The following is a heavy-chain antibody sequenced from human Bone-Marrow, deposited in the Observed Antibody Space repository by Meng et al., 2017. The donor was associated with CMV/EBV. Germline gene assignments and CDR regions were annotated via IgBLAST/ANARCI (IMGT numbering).Heavy chain of an antibody. CDR2: IKQDGSEK. CDR3: AREDGGDVVVIEQYFLH. V-gene: IGHV3-7*01. Sequence: GESLKISCAASGFTFSSYWMSWVRQAPGKGLEWVANIKQDGSEKYYVDSVKGRFTISRDNAKNSLYLQMNSLRAEDTAVYYCAREDGGDVVVIEQYFLHWGQGTLVTVSS. CDR1: GFTFSSYW. J-gene: IGHJ1*01. D-gene: IGHD2-21*01.